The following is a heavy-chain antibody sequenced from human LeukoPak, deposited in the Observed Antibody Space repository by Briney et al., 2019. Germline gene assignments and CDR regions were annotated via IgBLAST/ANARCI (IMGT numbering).Heavy chain of an antibody. J-gene: IGHJ4*02. V-gene: IGHV3-23*05. D-gene: IGHD6-19*01. CDR3: AKGVWDSSGRYLDY. CDR2: INTSGSGT. CDR1: GFTLSSYA. Sequence: GGSLRLSCAVSGFTLSSYAMSWVRQAPGKGLEWLSVINTSGSGTFYADSVKGRFTISRDSSKNTLYLQMNSLRAEDTAVYYCAKGVWDSSGRYLDYWGQGTLVTVSS.